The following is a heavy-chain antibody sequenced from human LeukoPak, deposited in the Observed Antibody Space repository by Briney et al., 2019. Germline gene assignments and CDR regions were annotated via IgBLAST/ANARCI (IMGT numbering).Heavy chain of an antibody. D-gene: IGHD6-19*01. J-gene: IGHJ5*02. CDR2: ISGGGTRI. CDR3: AKPTVAGTNCFDP. V-gene: IGHV3-23*01. CDR1: GFTFASYT. Sequence: GGSLRLSCAASGFTFASYTMTWVRQAPGKGLEWVSSISGGGTRIYYADSVKGRFTISRDNSKNTLSLQMNSLRVEDTAVYYFAKPTVAGTNCFDPWGQGTLVTVSS.